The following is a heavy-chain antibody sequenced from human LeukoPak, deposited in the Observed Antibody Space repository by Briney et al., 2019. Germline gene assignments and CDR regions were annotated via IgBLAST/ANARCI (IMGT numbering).Heavy chain of an antibody. CDR3: AKPGEPSNYFFDY. Sequence: GGSLRLSCTASGFTFSTYDMNWVRQAPGKGLEWVSTVRVNGRSTYYADSVKGRFTTSRDNSKNTLYLQMNSLRAEDTALYYCAKPGEPSNYFFDYWGQGALVTVSS. D-gene: IGHD2-21*01. J-gene: IGHJ4*02. CDR1: GFTFSTYD. V-gene: IGHV3-23*01. CDR2: VRVNGRST.